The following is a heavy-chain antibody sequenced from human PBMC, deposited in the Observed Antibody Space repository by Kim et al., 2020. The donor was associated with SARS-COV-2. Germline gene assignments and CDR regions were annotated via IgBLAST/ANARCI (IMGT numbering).Heavy chain of an antibody. J-gene: IGHJ5*02. D-gene: IGHD3-3*01. V-gene: IGHV3-9*01. CDR3: AKDIADITIFGVVATS. Sequence: DSVKGRFTISRDTAKNSLYLQMNSLRAEDTALYYCAKDIADITIFGVVATSWGQGTLVTVSS.